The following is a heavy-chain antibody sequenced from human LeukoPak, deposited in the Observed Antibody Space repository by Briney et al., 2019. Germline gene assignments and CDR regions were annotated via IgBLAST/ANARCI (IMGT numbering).Heavy chain of an antibody. V-gene: IGHV3-48*01. D-gene: IGHD3-9*01. CDR2: ISSSSSTI. Sequence: GGSLRLSCAASGFTFSSYSMNWVRQAPGKGLEWVSYISSSSSTIYYADSVKGRFTISRDNAKNSLYLQMNSLRAEDTAVYYCARQSDILTGCPDYWGQGTLVTVSS. J-gene: IGHJ4*02. CDR1: GFTFSSYS. CDR3: ARQSDILTGCPDY.